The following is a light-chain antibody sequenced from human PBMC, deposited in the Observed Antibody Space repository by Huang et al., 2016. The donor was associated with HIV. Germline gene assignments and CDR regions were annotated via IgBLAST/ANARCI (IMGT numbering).Light chain of an antibody. J-gene: IGKJ4*01. CDR3: QQYADIPT. V-gene: IGKV4-1*01. CDR1: QSGFFTSTNKNH. Sequence: DILMTQSPDSLAVSLGGRAPINCKSSQSGFFTSTNKNHLACDQQKPGQPPRLLIYWASTRECGVPDRFSGSGSETDFTLTINSLQAEDVAVYHCQQYADIPTFGGGTKVEIK. CDR2: WAS.